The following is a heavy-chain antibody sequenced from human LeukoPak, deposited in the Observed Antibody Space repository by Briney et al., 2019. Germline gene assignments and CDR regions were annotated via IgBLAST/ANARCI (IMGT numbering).Heavy chain of an antibody. CDR2: IFTSGWT. CDR3: ATSHDVKTAPYDL. V-gene: IGHV4-4*09. J-gene: IGHJ5*02. CDR1: GFTFSSYA. Sequence: MPGGSLRLSCAASGFTFSSYAMHWVRQAPGKGLEWIGYIFTSGWTDYNPSLKSRVTMSVDTSKNQLSMELRFLTAADTAVYYCATSHDVKTAPYDLWDQGTLVTVSS. D-gene: IGHD2-21*01.